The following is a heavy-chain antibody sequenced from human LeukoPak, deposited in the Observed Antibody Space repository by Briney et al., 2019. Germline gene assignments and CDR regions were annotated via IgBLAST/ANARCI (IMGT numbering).Heavy chain of an antibody. CDR1: DGSISSSSYY. Sequence: PSDTLSLTSTGSDGSISSSSYYWGSIRQPPGKGLYWIRSIYYSGSTYYNPSLKSRVTISVDTSKNQFSLKLSSVTAAVTAVYYCARLYGSGSYSLSDYWGQGTLVTVSS. D-gene: IGHD3-10*01. CDR2: IYYSGST. J-gene: IGHJ4*02. V-gene: IGHV4-39*01. CDR3: ARLYGSGSYSLSDY.